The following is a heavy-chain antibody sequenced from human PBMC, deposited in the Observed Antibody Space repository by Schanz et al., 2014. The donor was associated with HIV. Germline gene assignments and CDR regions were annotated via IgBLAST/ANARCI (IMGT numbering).Heavy chain of an antibody. CDR1: GFNFNNYA. D-gene: IGHD6-13*01. CDR2: ISATGGST. CDR3: AKDKSRHTYSSSSIFDP. V-gene: IGHV3-23*01. Sequence: EEKLLESGGGLEQPGGSLRLSCAASGFNFNNYAMTWVRQAPGKGLEWVSAISATGGSTYYADSVKGRFTISRDNSKNTLYLQMNSLRPEDTAVYYCAKDKSRHTYSSSSIFDPWGQGTLVTVSS. J-gene: IGHJ5*02.